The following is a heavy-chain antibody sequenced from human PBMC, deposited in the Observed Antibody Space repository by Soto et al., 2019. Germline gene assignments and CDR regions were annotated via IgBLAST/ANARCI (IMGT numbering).Heavy chain of an antibody. CDR3: ARVSSSWGLENYFDY. J-gene: IGHJ4*02. CDR1: GGSVSSGSYY. CDR2: IYYSGST. Sequence: SETLSLTCTVSGGSVSSGSYYWSWIRQPPGKGLECIGYIYYSGSTNYNPSLKSRVTISVDTSRNQFSLKLSSVTAADTAVYYCARVSSSWGLENYFDYWGQGTLVTVSS. V-gene: IGHV4-61*01. D-gene: IGHD6-13*01.